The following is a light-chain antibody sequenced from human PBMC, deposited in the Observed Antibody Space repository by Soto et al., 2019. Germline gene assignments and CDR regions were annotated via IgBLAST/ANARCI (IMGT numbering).Light chain of an antibody. J-gene: IGKJ1*01. CDR1: QTVTSY. V-gene: IGKV1-39*01. Sequence: QMTQSPSYLSASVGDSITLTCRASQTVTSYLNWYQQKPGKAPKLLIYAASTLQSGVPSRFSGSGSGTEFTLTIISLQPEDFATYYCQQSYRFPKTFGRGTKVDIK. CDR2: AAS. CDR3: QQSYRFPKT.